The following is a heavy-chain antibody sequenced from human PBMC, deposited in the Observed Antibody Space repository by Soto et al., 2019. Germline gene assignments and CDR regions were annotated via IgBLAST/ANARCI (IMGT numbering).Heavy chain of an antibody. CDR1: GGTFSSYA. CDR3: ARYAYSSSWYYYYYHGMDF. V-gene: IGHV1-69*06. Sequence: ASVKVSCKSSGGTFSSYAISWVRQAPGQGLEGMGRMIMRFVKANYAQKCHGRVTMTADKVTTTAYMELSCLRSEDTAVYYCARYAYSSSWYYYYYHGMDFWGQGTPVTVSS. CDR2: MIMRFVKA. D-gene: IGHD6-13*01. J-gene: IGHJ6*02.